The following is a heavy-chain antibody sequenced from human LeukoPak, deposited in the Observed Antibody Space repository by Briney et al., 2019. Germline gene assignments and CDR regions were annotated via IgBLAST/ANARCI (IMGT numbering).Heavy chain of an antibody. V-gene: IGHV1-3*01. CDR2: INAGNGNT. CDR1: GYTFTSYA. Sequence: GASVKVSCKASGYTFTSYAIHWVRQAPGQRLEWMGWINAGNGNTKYSQKLQGRVTMTTDTSTSTAYMELRSLRSDDTAVYYCAREVNTDNWNYETGYWGQGTLVTVSS. CDR3: AREVNTDNWNYETGY. J-gene: IGHJ4*02. D-gene: IGHD1-7*01.